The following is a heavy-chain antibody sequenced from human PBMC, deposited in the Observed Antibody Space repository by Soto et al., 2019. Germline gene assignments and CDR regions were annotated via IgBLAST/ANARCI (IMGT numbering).Heavy chain of an antibody. CDR1: GFTFSSYA. Sequence: EVQLLESGGGLVQPGGSLRLSCAASGFTFSSYAMSWVRQAPGKGLEWVSAISGGTSSTYYADSVKGRFTISRDNSKNTLYLQMNGLSAEDTAVYYCAKERWAAAGTPTLDYWGQGTLVTVSS. J-gene: IGHJ4*02. D-gene: IGHD6-13*01. CDR2: ISGGTSST. V-gene: IGHV3-23*01. CDR3: AKERWAAAGTPTLDY.